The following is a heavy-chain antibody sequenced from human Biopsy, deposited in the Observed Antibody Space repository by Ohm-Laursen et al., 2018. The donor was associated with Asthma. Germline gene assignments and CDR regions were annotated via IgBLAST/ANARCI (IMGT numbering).Heavy chain of an antibody. J-gene: IGHJ5*02. D-gene: IGHD7-27*01. CDR3: ARGQKSPGDRWFDP. CDR1: GYTFIGYH. V-gene: IGHV1-2*06. Sequence: ASVKVSCKTSGYTFIGYHIHWVRQAPGQGLEWMGRINPNSGGTNYAQKFQGRVTMTSDTSISTAYMELSRLRSDDMALYYCARGQKSPGDRWFDPWGQGTLVTVSS. CDR2: INPNSGGT.